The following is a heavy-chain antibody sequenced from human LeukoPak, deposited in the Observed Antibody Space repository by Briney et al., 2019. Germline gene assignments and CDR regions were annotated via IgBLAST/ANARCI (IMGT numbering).Heavy chain of an antibody. CDR1: GFTLGDYY. J-gene: IGHJ4*02. D-gene: IGHD3/OR15-3a*01. CDR3: ARRRDFIDY. V-gene: IGHV3-11*01. Sequence: GGSLRLSCAASGFTLGDYYMSWIRQAPGKGLEWVSYSSSSGSTIYYADSVKGRFAISRDNAKNSLYLQMNSLRAEDTAVYYCARRRDFIDYWGQGTLVTVSS. CDR2: SSSSGSTI.